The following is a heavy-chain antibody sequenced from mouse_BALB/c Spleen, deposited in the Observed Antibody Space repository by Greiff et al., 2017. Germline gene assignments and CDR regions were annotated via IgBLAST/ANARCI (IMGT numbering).Heavy chain of an antibody. CDR3: ARNDGYYPSWFAY. D-gene: IGHD2-3*01. V-gene: IGHV5-17*02. CDR1: GFTFSSFG. Sequence: EVQVVESGGGLVQPGGSRKLSCAASGFTFSSFGMHWVRQAPEKGLEWVAYISSGSRTIYYADTVKGRFTISRDNPKNTLFLQMTSLRSEDTAMYYCARNDGYYPSWFAYWGQGTLVTVSA. J-gene: IGHJ3*01. CDR2: ISSGSRTI.